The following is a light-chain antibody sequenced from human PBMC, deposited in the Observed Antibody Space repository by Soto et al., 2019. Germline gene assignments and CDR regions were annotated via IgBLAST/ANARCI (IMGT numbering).Light chain of an antibody. J-gene: IGKJ4*01. CDR1: QSFLYSSNNKNY. CDR3: QQYYTTLALT. V-gene: IGKV4-1*01. CDR2: WAS. Sequence: DIVMTQSPDSLSVSLGERATINVGSRQSFLYSSNNKNYLAWYQQKPGQPPKLLIYWASTRESGVPDRFSGSGSGTDFTLTISSLQAEDVAVYYCQQYYTTLALTFGGGTKVDI.